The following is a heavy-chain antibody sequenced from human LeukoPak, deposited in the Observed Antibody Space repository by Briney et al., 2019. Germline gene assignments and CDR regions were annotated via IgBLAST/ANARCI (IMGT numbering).Heavy chain of an antibody. V-gene: IGHV1-8*03. J-gene: IGHJ3*02. Sequence: ASVKVSCKASGYTFTSYDINGVRQATGQGLEWMGWMNPNSGNTGYAQKFQGRVTITRNTSISTAYMELSSLRSEDTAVYYCARGTAHTIFGVVMDRNAFDIWGQGTMVTVSS. D-gene: IGHD3-3*01. CDR2: MNPNSGNT. CDR1: GYTFTSYD. CDR3: ARGTAHTIFGVVMDRNAFDI.